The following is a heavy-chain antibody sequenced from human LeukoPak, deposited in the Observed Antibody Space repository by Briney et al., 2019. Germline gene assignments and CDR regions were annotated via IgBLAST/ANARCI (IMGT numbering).Heavy chain of an antibody. CDR2: INHSGST. CDR3: ARGRGVPVYGMDV. CDR1: GGSFSGYY. J-gene: IGHJ6*02. D-gene: IGHD2-2*01. Sequence: SETLSLTCAVYGGSFSGYYWSWIRQPPGKGLEWIGEINHSGSTNYNPSLKSRVTISVDTSKNQFSLKLSSVTAADTAVYYCARGRGVPVYGMDVWGQGTTVTVSS. V-gene: IGHV4-34*01.